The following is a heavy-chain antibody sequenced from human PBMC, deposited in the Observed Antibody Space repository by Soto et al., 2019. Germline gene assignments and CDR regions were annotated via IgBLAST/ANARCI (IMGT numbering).Heavy chain of an antibody. J-gene: IGHJ4*01. CDR3: ARKYYFDY. V-gene: IGHV1-46*01. CDR2: IDPSVGAT. Sequence: QMQLVQSGAEVKKPGASVKISGKASGYIISSYYIHWVRQAPGQGLEWMGIIDPSVGATTYAQKFQDRVTMTSDTSTRTVYMELSGLRVDDTAMYYCARKYYFDYWGQGTRVTVSS. CDR1: GYIISSYY.